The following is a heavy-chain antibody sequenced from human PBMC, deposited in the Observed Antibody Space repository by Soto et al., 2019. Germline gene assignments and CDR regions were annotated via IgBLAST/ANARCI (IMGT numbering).Heavy chain of an antibody. D-gene: IGHD5-18*01. CDR3: ARLVWSYGTWFDP. CDR1: GGSISSYY. CDR2: IYYSGST. Sequence: NPSETLSLTCTVSGGSISSYYWSWIRQPPGKGLEWIGYIYYSGSTNYNPSLKSRVTISVDTSKNQFSLKLSSVTAADTAVYYCARLVWSYGTWFDPWGQETLVTVSS. V-gene: IGHV4-59*08. J-gene: IGHJ5*02.